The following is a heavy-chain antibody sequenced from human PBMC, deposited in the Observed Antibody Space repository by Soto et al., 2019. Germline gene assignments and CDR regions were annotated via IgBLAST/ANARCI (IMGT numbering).Heavy chain of an antibody. CDR3: ARAPRDGYDYVLP. J-gene: IGHJ4*02. Sequence: QVQLVQSGAEVKKPGASVKVSRKASGYTFTSYGISWVRQVPGQGLEWMGWISAYNGNTNYAQKFQGRVTMTTDTSTTAAYMELRSLRSDDTAVYYCARAPRDGYDYVLPWGQGTLVIVSS. V-gene: IGHV1-18*01. D-gene: IGHD5-12*01. CDR1: GYTFTSYG. CDR2: ISAYNGNT.